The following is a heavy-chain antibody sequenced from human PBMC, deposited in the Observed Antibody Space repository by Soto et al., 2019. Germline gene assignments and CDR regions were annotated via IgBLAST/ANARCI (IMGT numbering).Heavy chain of an antibody. CDR1: GGTFSSYA. Sequence: QVQLVQSGAEVKKPGSSVKVSCKASGGTFSSYAISWVRQAPGQGLEWMGGIIPIFGTANYAQKFQGRVTITADESTSTAYMELSRLRSEDTAVYYCARGEGDGSGSYYYYYGMDVWGQGTTVTVSS. J-gene: IGHJ6*02. CDR2: IIPIFGTA. V-gene: IGHV1-69*01. CDR3: ARGEGDGSGSYYYYYGMDV. D-gene: IGHD3-10*01.